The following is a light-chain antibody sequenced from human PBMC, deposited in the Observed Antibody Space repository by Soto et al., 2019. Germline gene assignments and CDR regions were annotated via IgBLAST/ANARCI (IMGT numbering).Light chain of an antibody. V-gene: IGLV1-44*01. J-gene: IGLJ1*01. CDR2: TTN. CDR3: AAWDDSLNGHV. Sequence: QSVLTQPHSASGTPGQRITISCSGSSSNIGTSSVHWFQQLPGTAPKLLISTTNQRPSGVPERFSGSKSGTSAFLAISGLQSEDEADYYCAAWDDSLNGHVFGTGIKVSAL. CDR1: SSNIGTSS.